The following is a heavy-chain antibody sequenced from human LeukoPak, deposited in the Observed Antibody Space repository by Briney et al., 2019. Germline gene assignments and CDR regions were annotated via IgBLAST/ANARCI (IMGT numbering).Heavy chain of an antibody. Sequence: GESLKISCKGSGYSFTSYWIGWAGQMPGKGLEWMGIIYPGDSDTRYSPSFQGQVTISADKSISTAYLQWSSLKASDTAMYYCARHVGAAGDYYDEIDYWGQGTLVTVSS. D-gene: IGHD3-22*01. CDR3: ARHVGAAGDYYDEIDY. J-gene: IGHJ4*02. CDR1: GYSFTSYW. CDR2: IYPGDSDT. V-gene: IGHV5-51*01.